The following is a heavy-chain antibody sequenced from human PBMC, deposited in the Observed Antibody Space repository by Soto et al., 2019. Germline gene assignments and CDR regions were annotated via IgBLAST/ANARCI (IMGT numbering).Heavy chain of an antibody. J-gene: IGHJ3*02. CDR2: IYPADSDT. D-gene: IGHD6-19*01. CDR3: ARRDRVAMAGYDGFNI. CDR1: GYSFTNYW. Sequence: LQISCKDSGYSFTNYWIGWVRQMPGKGLEWMGVIYPADSDTRYSPSFQGQVTFSADKSISTAYLQWTSLKASDTAMYYCARRDRVAMAGYDGFNIWGQGTMVTVSS. V-gene: IGHV5-51*01.